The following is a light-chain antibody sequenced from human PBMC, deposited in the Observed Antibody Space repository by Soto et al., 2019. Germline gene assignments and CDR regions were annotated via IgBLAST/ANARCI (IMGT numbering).Light chain of an antibody. CDR3: CSYADINSVI. Sequence: QSALTQPASVSGSPGQSITISCTGTSSDVGRYYLVSWYQKHPGKAPKLMIYEGSKRPSGVSNRFSGSKSGNTASLTISGLQAEDEADYYCCSYADINSVIFGGGTKLTVL. V-gene: IGLV2-23*01. J-gene: IGLJ2*01. CDR1: SSDVGRYYL. CDR2: EGS.